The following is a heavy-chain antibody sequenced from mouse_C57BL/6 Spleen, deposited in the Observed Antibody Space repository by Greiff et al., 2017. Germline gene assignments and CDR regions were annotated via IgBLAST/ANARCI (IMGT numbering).Heavy chain of an antibody. CDR3: ARSGDGYDD. J-gene: IGHJ2*01. CDR2: INPGSGGT. V-gene: IGHV1-54*01. CDR1: GYAFTNYL. D-gene: IGHD2-3*01. Sequence: QVQLQQSGAELVRPGTSVKVSCKASGYAFTNYLIEWVKQRPGQGLEWIGVINPGSGGTNYNEKFKGKATLTADKSSSTAYMQLSSLTSEDAAVYFCARSGDGYDDWGQGTTLTVSS.